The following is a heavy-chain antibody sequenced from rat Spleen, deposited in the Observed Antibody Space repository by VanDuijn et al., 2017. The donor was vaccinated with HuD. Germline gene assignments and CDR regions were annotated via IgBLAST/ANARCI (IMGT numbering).Heavy chain of an antibody. CDR1: GFTFSSYG. CDR2: ISYEGSST. V-gene: IGHV5-22*01. J-gene: IGHJ2*01. Sequence: EVQLVESGGGLVQPGKSLKLSCSASGFTFSSYGMHWVRQAPKKGLEWVASISYEGSSTYYGDSVKGRFTISRDNAKSTLYLQMNSLRSEDTATYYCARDHYYSYWGQGVMVTVSS. CDR3: ARDHYYSY. D-gene: IGHD1-1*01.